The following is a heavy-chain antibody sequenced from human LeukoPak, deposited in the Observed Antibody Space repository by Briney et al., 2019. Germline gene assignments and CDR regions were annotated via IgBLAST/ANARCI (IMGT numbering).Heavy chain of an antibody. CDR3: ASRTNCSGGSCYSPTDYYYYGMDV. Sequence: SETLSLTCTVSGGSISSYYWSWIRQPPGKGLEWIGYIYYSGSTNYNPSLKSRVTISVDTSKNQFSLKLSSVTAADTAVYYCASRTNCSGGSCYSPTDYYYYGMDVWGQGTRSPSP. D-gene: IGHD2-15*01. CDR2: IYYSGST. CDR1: GGSISSYY. V-gene: IGHV4-59*01. J-gene: IGHJ6*02.